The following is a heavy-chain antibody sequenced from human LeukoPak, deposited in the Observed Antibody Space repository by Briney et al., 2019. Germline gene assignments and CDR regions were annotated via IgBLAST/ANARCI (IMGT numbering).Heavy chain of an antibody. J-gene: IGHJ4*02. V-gene: IGHV1-2*02. CDR3: ARDGGDYEVQDFDY. CDR1: GYTFTGYY. Sequence: GASVKVSCKASGYTFTGYYMHWVRQAPGQGLEWMGWINPNSGGTNYAQKFQGRVTMTRDTAISTAYMELSRLRSDDTAAYYCARDGGDYEVQDFDYWGQGTLVTVSS. D-gene: IGHD4-17*01. CDR2: INPNSGGT.